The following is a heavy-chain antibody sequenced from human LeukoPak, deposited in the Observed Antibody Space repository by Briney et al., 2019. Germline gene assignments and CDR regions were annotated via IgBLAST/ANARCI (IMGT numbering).Heavy chain of an antibody. V-gene: IGHV3-7*01. J-gene: IGHJ3*02. CDR3: ARGPDYYDSSGYWHDAFDI. CDR1: GFTFSSYW. D-gene: IGHD3-22*01. Sequence: GGSLRLSCAASGFTFSSYWMSWVRQAPGKGLEWVANIKQDGSEKYYVDSVKGRFTISRDNAKNSLYLQMNSLRAEDTAVYYCARGPDYYDSSGYWHDAFDIWGQGTMVTVSS. CDR2: IKQDGSEK.